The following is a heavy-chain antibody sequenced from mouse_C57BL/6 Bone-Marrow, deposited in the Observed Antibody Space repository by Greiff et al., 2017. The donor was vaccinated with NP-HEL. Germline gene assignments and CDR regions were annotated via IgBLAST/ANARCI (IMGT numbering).Heavy chain of an antibody. CDR2: IDPNSGGT. J-gene: IGHJ4*01. D-gene: IGHD2-1*01. CDR3: ASSGCGNYGGYAMDY. V-gene: IGHV1-72*01. CDR1: GYTFTSYW. Sequence: VQLQQSGAELVKPGASVKLSCKASGYTFTSYWMHWVKQRPGRGLEWIGRIDPNSGGTKYNEKFKSKATLTVDKPSSTAYMQLSSLTSEDSAVYDCASSGCGNYGGYAMDYWGQGTSVTVSS.